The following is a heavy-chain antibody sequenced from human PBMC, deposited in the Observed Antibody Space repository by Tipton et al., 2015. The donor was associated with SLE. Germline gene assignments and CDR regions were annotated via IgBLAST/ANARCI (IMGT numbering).Heavy chain of an antibody. V-gene: IGHV4-39*07. CDR2: IYYSGST. D-gene: IGHD6-13*01. CDR1: GGSISSSSYY. Sequence: TLSLTCTVSGGSISSSSYYWGWIRQPPGKGLEWIGSIYYSGSTYYNPSLKSRVTISVDTSKNQFSLKLSSVTAADTAVYYCARAVSMQQLPNWGQGTLVTVSS. CDR3: ARAVSMQQLPN. J-gene: IGHJ4*02.